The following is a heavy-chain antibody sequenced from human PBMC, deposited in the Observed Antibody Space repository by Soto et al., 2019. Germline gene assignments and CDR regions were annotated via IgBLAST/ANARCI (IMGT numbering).Heavy chain of an antibody. Sequence: PGGSLRLSCAASGFTFSSYAMSWVRQAPGKGLEWVSAISGSGGTTYYAYSVKGRFTISRDNSKNTLYLQMNSLTAADTAVYYCAKGDDIAVVPGFDYWGQGTLVTVSS. CDR1: GFTFSSYA. D-gene: IGHD2-2*01. J-gene: IGHJ4*02. CDR3: AKGDDIAVVPGFDY. V-gene: IGHV3-23*01. CDR2: ISGSGGTT.